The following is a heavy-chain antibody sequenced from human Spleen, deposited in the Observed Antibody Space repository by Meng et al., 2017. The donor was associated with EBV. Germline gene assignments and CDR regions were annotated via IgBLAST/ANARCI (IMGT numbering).Heavy chain of an antibody. D-gene: IGHD4-17*01. V-gene: IGHV4-39*01. CDR3: VSCDFGDDNWFDP. CDR2: VYYSGST. CDR1: GGSIPSDLYF. Sequence: SATVLSKPSATLSLTCTVCGGSIPSDLYFWNWIRQPPGKGLEWIGTVYYSGSTYYNPSLKSRVTISVDSSTNQFSLKLSSVTAADTAVYYCVSCDFGDDNWFDPWGQGTLVTVSS. J-gene: IGHJ5*02.